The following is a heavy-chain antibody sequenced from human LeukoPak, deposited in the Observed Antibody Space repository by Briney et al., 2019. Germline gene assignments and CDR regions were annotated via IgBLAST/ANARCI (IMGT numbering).Heavy chain of an antibody. D-gene: IGHD1-26*01. J-gene: IGHJ4*02. CDR2: INWNGGST. V-gene: IGHV3-20*04. Sequence: GGSLRLSCAASGFTFDDYGMSWVRQAPGKGLEWVSGINWNGGSTGYADSVKGRFTIPRDNAKNSLYLQMNSPRAEDTALYYCARVPTIEGYFDYWGQGTLVTVSS. CDR1: GFTFDDYG. CDR3: ARVPTIEGYFDY.